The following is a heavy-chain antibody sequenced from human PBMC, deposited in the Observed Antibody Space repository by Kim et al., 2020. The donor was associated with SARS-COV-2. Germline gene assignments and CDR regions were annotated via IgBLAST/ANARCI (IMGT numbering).Heavy chain of an antibody. V-gene: IGHV3-23*01. CDR2: ISGGGGST. J-gene: IGHJ4*02. D-gene: IGHD4-17*01. CDR3: AKELRRTTQTSGGGFFDY. CDR1: GFTFTSYA. Sequence: GGSLRLSCVASGFTFTSYAMNWVRQAPGKGLEWVSGISGGGGSTYYADSVKGRFTISRDSSKNTLYLQMNSLRAEDTAVYYCAKELRRTTQTSGGGFFDYWGQGTLVTVSS.